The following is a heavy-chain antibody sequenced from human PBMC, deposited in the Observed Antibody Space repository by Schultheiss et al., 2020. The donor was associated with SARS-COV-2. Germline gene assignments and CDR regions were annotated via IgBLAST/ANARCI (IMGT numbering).Heavy chain of an antibody. CDR2: IYYSGST. V-gene: IGHV4-61*08. Sequence: SETLSLTCTVSGGSISSGGYYWSWIRQPPGKGLEWIGYIYYSGSTNYNPSLKSRVTMSVDTSKNQFSLKLSSVTAADTAMYYCARGATVAGRGMDVWGQGTTVTVSS. CDR3: ARGATVAGRGMDV. J-gene: IGHJ6*02. D-gene: IGHD4-11*01. CDR1: GGSISSGGYY.